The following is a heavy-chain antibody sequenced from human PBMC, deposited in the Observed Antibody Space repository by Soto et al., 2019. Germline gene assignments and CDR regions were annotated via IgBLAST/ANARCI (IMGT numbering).Heavy chain of an antibody. CDR3: AMEGFRITGVVIGYFDD. CDR2: ISGSGGST. Sequence: EVQLLESGGGLVQPGGSLRLSCAASGFTFSSYAMSWVRQAPGKGLEWVSAISGSGGSTYYADSVKGRFTISRDNSKKALYMQMHSLRGEGTGVYYWAMEGFRITGVVIGYFDDWGQGTRVTVSS. CDR1: GFTFSSYA. V-gene: IGHV3-23*01. J-gene: IGHJ5*02. D-gene: IGHD3-3*01.